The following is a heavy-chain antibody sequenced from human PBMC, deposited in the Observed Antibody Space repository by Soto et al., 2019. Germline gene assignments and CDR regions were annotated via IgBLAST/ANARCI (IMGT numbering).Heavy chain of an antibody. CDR2: IWYDGSNK. J-gene: IGHJ6*03. CDR1: GFTFSSYG. CDR3: ARLYGDYGITYYYMDV. V-gene: IGHV3-33*01. D-gene: IGHD4-17*01. Sequence: GGSLRLSCAASGFTFSSYGMHWVRQAPGKGLEWVAVIWYDGSNKYYADSVKGRFTISRDNSKNTLYLQMNSLRAEDTAVYYCARLYGDYGITYYYMDVWGKGTTVTVSS.